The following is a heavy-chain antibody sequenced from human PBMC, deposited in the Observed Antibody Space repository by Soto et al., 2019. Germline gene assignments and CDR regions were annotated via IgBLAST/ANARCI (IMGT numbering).Heavy chain of an antibody. J-gene: IGHJ6*02. CDR2: IIPIFGTA. CDR1: GGTFSSYA. Sequence: QVQLVQSGAEVKQPGSSVKVSCKASGGTFSSYAISWVRQAPGQGLEWMGGIIPIFGTANYAQKFQGRVTITADESTSTAYMELSSLRSEDTAVYYCARGYYDSSGYYVYYYYGMDVWGQGTTVTVSS. D-gene: IGHD3-22*01. CDR3: ARGYYDSSGYYVYYYYGMDV. V-gene: IGHV1-69*01.